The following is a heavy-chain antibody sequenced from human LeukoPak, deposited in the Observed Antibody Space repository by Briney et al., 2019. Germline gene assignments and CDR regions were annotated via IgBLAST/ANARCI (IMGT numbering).Heavy chain of an antibody. D-gene: IGHD6-13*01. V-gene: IGHV3-13*01. CDR2: IGTAGDT. CDR3: ASTGYSSSWYGWDY. Sequence: GGSLRLSCAASGFTFSSYDMHWVRQATGKGLEWVSAIGTAGDTYYPGSVKGRFTISRDNSKNTLYLQMNSLRAEDTAVYYCASTGYSSSWYGWDYWGQGTLVTVSS. CDR1: GFTFSSYD. J-gene: IGHJ4*02.